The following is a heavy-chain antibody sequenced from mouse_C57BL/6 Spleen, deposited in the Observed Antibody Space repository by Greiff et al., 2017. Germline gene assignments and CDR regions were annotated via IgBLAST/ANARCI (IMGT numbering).Heavy chain of an antibody. J-gene: IGHJ4*01. CDR1: GFSFNTYA. CDR2: IRSKSNNYAT. Sequence: EVKLEESGGGLVQPKGSLKLSCAASGFSFNTYAMNWVRQAPGKGLEWVARIRSKSNNYATYYADSVKDRFTISRDDSESMLYLQMNNLKTEDTAMYYCVRHWDYDGNAMDYWGQGTSVTVSS. V-gene: IGHV10-1*01. D-gene: IGHD2-4*01. CDR3: VRHWDYDGNAMDY.